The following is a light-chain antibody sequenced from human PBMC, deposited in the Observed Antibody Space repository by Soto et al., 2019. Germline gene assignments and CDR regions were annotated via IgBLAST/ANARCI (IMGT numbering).Light chain of an antibody. J-gene: IGKJ2*01. CDR1: QSVSSSY. CDR2: GAS. Sequence: EIVLTQSPGTLSLSPGERATLSCRASQSVSSSYLAWYQQKPGQAPRLLIYGASSRATGIPDTFSGSGSGTDFTLNISRLEPEDFAVYYCQQYGSSYTFGQGTKLEIK. CDR3: QQYGSSYT. V-gene: IGKV3-20*01.